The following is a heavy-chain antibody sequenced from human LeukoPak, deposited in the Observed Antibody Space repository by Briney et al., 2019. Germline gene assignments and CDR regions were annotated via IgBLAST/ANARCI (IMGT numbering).Heavy chain of an antibody. CDR3: ARAARYYETSNFDC. Sequence: PSETLSLTCTVSGGSISSYYWSWIRQPAGKGLEWIGRIYTSGSTNYNPSLKSRVTMSVDTSKNQFSLKLSSVTAADTAVYYCARAARYYETSNFDCWGQGTLVTVSS. CDR1: GGSISSYY. D-gene: IGHD3-22*01. V-gene: IGHV4-4*07. J-gene: IGHJ4*02. CDR2: IYTSGST.